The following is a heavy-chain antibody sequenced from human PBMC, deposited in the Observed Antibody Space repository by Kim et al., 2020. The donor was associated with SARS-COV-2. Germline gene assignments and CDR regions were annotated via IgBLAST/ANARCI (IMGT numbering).Heavy chain of an antibody. V-gene: IGHV2-70*01. CDR3: ARGHVLRYFDWPLRAGYYYYYGMGV. Sequence: SGPTLVNPTQTLTLTCTFSGFSLSTSGMCVSWIRQPPGKALEWLALIDWDDDKYYSTSLKTRLTISKDTSKNQVVLTMTNMDPVDTATYYCARGHVLRYFDWPLRAGYYYYYGMGVWGQGTTVTVSS. CDR2: IDWDDDK. J-gene: IGHJ6*02. D-gene: IGHD3-9*01. CDR1: GFSLSTSGMC.